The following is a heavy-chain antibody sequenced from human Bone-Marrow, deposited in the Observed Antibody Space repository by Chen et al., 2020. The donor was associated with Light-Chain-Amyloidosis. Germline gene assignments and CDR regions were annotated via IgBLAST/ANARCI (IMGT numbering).Heavy chain of an antibody. D-gene: IGHD2-8*01. CDR1: GGTFSTSG. CDR3: AREGLLRYCNNFGCQYYYYGMDV. Sequence: QVQLVQSGAEVKKPGSSVKVSCKASGGTFSTSGISWARQAAGQGLEWMGGIIPIFGTAHYAQTFQGRITITADESTSTAYMELSGLRTDDTAVYYCAREGLLRYCNNFGCQYYYYGMDVWGQGTTVTVSS. V-gene: IGHV1-69*01. CDR2: IIPIFGTA. J-gene: IGHJ6*02.